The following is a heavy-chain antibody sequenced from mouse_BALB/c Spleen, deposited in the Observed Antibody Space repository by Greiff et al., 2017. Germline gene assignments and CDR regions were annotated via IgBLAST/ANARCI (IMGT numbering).Heavy chain of an antibody. Sequence: EVQGVESGGGLVQPGGSRKLSCAASGFTFSSFGMHWVRQAPEKGLEWVAYISSGSSTIYYADTVKGRFTISRDNPKNTLFLQMTSLRSEDTAMYYCARKYGILYWYFDVWGAGTTVTVSS. D-gene: IGHD2-10*02. CDR3: ARKYGILYWYFDV. CDR1: GFTFSSFG. CDR2: ISSGSSTI. V-gene: IGHV5-17*02. J-gene: IGHJ1*01.